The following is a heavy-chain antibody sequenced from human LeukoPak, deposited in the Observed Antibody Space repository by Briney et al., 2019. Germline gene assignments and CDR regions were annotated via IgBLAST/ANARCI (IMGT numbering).Heavy chain of an antibody. Sequence: SVKVSCKASGYTFTSYDINWVRQAPGQGLEWMGGIFAIFGTANYAQKFQGRVTITADKSTTTAYMELSSLRSEDTAVYYCARSHDYGTWGQGTLVTVSS. CDR2: IFAIFGTA. D-gene: IGHD4-17*01. CDR1: GYTFTSYD. J-gene: IGHJ5*02. CDR3: ARSHDYGT. V-gene: IGHV1-69*06.